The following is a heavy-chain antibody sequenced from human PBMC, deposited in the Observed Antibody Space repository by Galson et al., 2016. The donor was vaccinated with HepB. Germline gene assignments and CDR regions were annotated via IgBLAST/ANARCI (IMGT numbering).Heavy chain of an antibody. CDR1: GFIFDDYA. CDR2: ISSNSRTI. V-gene: IGHV3-9*01. CDR3: AKGRGNFNYYQLYGMDV. J-gene: IGHJ6*02. D-gene: IGHD3-22*01. Sequence: SLRLSCAASGFIFDDYAMSWVRQTPEKGLEWVSSISSNSRTIDYADSVKGRFTIFRDNADNSLHLQMNSLKTEDTALDYCAKGRGNFNYYQLYGMDVWGQGTTVTVSS.